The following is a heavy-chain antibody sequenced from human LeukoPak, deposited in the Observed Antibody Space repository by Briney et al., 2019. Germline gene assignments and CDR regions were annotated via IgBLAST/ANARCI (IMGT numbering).Heavy chain of an antibody. V-gene: IGHV3-21*01. CDR1: GFTFSSYS. D-gene: IGHD5-24*01. CDR2: ISSSSRNI. J-gene: IGHJ4*02. Sequence: GGSLRLSCAASGFTFSSYSMNWVRQAPGKGLEWVSSISSSSRNIYYADSVKGRFTISRDNAKNSLYLQMNSLRAEDTAVYYCARSRGWLQSHPLGYWGQGTLVTVSS. CDR3: ARSRGWLQSHPLGY.